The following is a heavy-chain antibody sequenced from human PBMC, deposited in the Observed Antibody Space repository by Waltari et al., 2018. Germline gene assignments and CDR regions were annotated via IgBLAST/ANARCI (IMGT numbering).Heavy chain of an antibody. CDR1: GFSISDNY. CDR3: ARDSKFDP. Sequence: EVQLVESGGGLIQPGGSLRLSCAASGFSISDNYMSWVRQAPGKGLEGFPLLKSGGTTNYADSVKGRFTISRDNSKNTVYLQMNSLRAEDTAMYYCARDSKFDPWGQGTLVTVSS. J-gene: IGHJ5*02. V-gene: IGHV3-53*01. D-gene: IGHD4-4*01. CDR2: LKSGGTT.